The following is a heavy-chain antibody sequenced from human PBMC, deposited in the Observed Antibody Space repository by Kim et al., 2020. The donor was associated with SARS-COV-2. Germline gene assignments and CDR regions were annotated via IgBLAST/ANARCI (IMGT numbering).Heavy chain of an antibody. CDR1: GFTFSSYW. Sequence: GGSLRLSCAASGFTFSSYWMSWVRQAPGKGLEWVANIKQDGSEKYYVDSVKGRFTISRDNAKNSLYLQMNSLRAEDTAVYYCARGVEYYDILTGYYYFDYWGQGTLVTVSS. CDR2: IKQDGSEK. J-gene: IGHJ4*02. V-gene: IGHV3-7*05. D-gene: IGHD3-9*01. CDR3: ARGVEYYDILTGYYYFDY.